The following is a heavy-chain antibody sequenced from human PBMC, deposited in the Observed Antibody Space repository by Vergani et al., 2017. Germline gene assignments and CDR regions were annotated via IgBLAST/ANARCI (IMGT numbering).Heavy chain of an antibody. D-gene: IGHD2-2*01. CDR3: ARVGTSSNRDYFDY. J-gene: IGHJ4*02. Sequence: QVQLVQSGAEVKKPGASVKVSCKASGYTFTDYFMHWVRQAPGQGLEWMGWINPNSGGTNYAQKFQGRVTMTRDTSISTAYMELSNLRSDDTAVYYCARVGTSSNRDYFDYRGQGTLVTVSS. V-gene: IGHV1-2*02. CDR1: GYTFTDYF. CDR2: INPNSGGT.